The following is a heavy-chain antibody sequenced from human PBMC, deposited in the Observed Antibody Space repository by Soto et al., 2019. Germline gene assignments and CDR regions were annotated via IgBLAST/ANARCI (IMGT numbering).Heavy chain of an antibody. J-gene: IGHJ6*02. CDR3: AREGQQLDYYYYGMDV. D-gene: IGHD6-6*01. CDR2: ISYDGSNK. Sequence: PGGSLRLSCAASGFTFSSYGMHWVRQAPGKGLEWVAVISYDGSNKYYADSVKGRFTISRDNSKNTLYLQMNSLRAEDTAVYYCAREGQQLDYYYYGMDVWGQGTTVTVSS. CDR1: GFTFSSYG. V-gene: IGHV3-30*03.